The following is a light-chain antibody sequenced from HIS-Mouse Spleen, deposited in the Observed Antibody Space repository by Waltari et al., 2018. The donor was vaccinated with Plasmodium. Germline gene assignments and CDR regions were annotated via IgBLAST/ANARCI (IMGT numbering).Light chain of an antibody. Sequence: SSELTQDPAVSVALGQTVRITCQGDRLRSYYPSWYQQKPVQAPVLVIYGKNNRPSGIPDRFSGSSSGNTASLTITGAQAEDEADYYCNSRDSSGNHWVFGGGTKLTVL. CDR1: RLRSYY. J-gene: IGLJ3*02. CDR3: NSRDSSGNHWV. CDR2: GKN. V-gene: IGLV3-19*01.